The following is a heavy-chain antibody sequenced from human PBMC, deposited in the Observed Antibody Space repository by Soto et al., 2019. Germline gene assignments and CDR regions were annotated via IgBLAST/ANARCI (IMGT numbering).Heavy chain of an antibody. CDR1: GFTFSSCG. D-gene: IGHD2-2*02. Sequence: QVQLVESGGGVVQPGRSLRLSCAASGFTFSSCGMHWVRQAPGKGLEWVAVISYDGSNKYYADSVKGRFTISRDNSKNTLYLQMNSLRAEDTAVYYCAKGKDIVVVPAAIGYWGQGTLVTVSS. J-gene: IGHJ4*02. CDR3: AKGKDIVVVPAAIGY. V-gene: IGHV3-30*18. CDR2: ISYDGSNK.